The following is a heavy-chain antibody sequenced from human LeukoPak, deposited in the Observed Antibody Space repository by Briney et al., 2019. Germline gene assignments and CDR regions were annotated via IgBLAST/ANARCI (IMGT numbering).Heavy chain of an antibody. J-gene: IGHJ4*02. CDR1: GDSVSSGSYY. V-gene: IGHV4-61*01. CDR3: ASLRYGDYFDY. Sequence: PSETLSLTCTVSGDSVSSGSYYWGWIRQPPGKGLECIGYIYYSGSTNYNPPLKSRVTMSVDTSKNQFSLKLSSVTAADTAVYYCASLRYGDYFDYWGQGTLVTVSS. CDR2: IYYSGST. D-gene: IGHD4-17*01.